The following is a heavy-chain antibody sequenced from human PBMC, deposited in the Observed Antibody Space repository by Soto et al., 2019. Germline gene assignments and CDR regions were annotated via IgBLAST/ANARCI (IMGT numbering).Heavy chain of an antibody. CDR3: ARVGIVPAALRTYYGTDV. J-gene: IGHJ6*04. CDR2: MNPNSGNT. Sequence: GASVKVSCKSSGYTVTSYDINWVRQATGQGLEWMGWMNPNSGNTGYAQKFQGRVTMTRNTSISAAYMELSSLRSEDTAVYYCARVGIVPAALRTYYGTDVRGKGTTVTVSS. D-gene: IGHD2-2*01. CDR1: GYTVTSYD. V-gene: IGHV1-8*01.